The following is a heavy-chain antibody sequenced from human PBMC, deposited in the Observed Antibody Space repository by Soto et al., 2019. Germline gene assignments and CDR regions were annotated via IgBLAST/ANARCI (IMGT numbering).Heavy chain of an antibody. CDR1: GFILSSYW. J-gene: IGHJ6*03. Sequence: GSLRLSCVASGFILSSYWMSWVRQAPGKGLEWVSYINSSGSSIYYADSVKGRFTISRDNAKNSLYLQMNSLRAEDTAVYYCARDDGLSYYYYMDVWGKGTTVTVSS. CDR2: INSSGSSI. V-gene: IGHV3-48*04. CDR3: ARDDGLSYYYYMDV.